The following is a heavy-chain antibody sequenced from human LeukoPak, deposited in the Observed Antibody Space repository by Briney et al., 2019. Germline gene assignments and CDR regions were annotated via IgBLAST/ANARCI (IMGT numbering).Heavy chain of an antibody. D-gene: IGHD6-13*01. CDR3: ARGGVGSSWYSGMDV. J-gene: IGHJ6*02. CDR1: GFTFSSYA. V-gene: IGHV3-23*01. Sequence: PGGSLRLSCAASGFTFSSYAMSWVRQAPGKGLEWVSAISGSGGSTYYADSVKGRFTISRDNSKNTLYLQMNSLRAEDTAVYYCARGGVGSSWYSGMDVWGQGTTVTVSS. CDR2: ISGSGGST.